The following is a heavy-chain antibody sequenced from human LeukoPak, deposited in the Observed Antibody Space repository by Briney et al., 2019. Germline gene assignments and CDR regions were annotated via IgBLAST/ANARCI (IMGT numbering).Heavy chain of an antibody. Sequence: SETLSLTCAVYGGSFSGYYWSWIRQPPGKGLEWIGEINHSGSTNYNPSLKSRVTISVDTSKNQFSLKLSSVTAADTAAYYCARQSSPANYFDYWGQGTLVTVSS. CDR1: GGSFSGYY. J-gene: IGHJ4*02. CDR2: INHSGST. CDR3: ARQSSPANYFDY. V-gene: IGHV4-34*01. D-gene: IGHD6-19*01.